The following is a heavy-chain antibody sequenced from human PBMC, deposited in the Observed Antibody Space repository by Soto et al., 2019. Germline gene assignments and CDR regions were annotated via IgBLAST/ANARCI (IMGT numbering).Heavy chain of an antibody. J-gene: IGHJ3*01. V-gene: IGHV3-74*03. CDR1: GFTFSNYG. Sequence: GVSLRLSCAASGFTFSNYGMYWVRQAPGKGLVWVSRIYYDGSSTTYADSVKGRFTISRDNAKNTLYLQMNSLKADDTAVYYCARDGTGAAALDNWGQGTMVTVSS. CDR2: IYYDGSST. D-gene: IGHD6-25*01. CDR3: ARDGTGAAALDN.